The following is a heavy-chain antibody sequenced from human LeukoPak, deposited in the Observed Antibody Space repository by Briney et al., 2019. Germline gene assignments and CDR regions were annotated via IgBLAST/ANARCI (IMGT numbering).Heavy chain of an antibody. D-gene: IGHD3-22*01. J-gene: IGHJ3*02. CDR1: GFTFSSYA. CDR2: ISYDGSNK. CDR3: AKDQARGVVVIKGYDAFDI. V-gene: IGHV3-30*04. Sequence: GGSLRLSCAASGFTFSSYAMHWVRQAPGKGLEWVAVISYDGSNKYYADSVKGRFTISRDNSKNTLYLQMNSLRAEDTAVYYCAKDQARGVVVIKGYDAFDIWGQGTMVTVSS.